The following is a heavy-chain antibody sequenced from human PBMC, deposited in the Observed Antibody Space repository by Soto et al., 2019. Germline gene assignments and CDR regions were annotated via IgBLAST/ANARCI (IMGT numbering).Heavy chain of an antibody. CDR1: GGTFSSYA. CDR2: IIPIFGTA. Sequence: SVKVSCKASGGTFSSYAISWVRQAPGQGLEWMGGIIPIFGTANYARKFQGRVTITADESTSTAYMELSSLRSEDTAVYYCARTQGVPLFRWAQRYYGMDVWGQGPTVTVS. J-gene: IGHJ6*02. CDR3: ARTQGVPLFRWAQRYYGMDV. D-gene: IGHD6-25*01. V-gene: IGHV1-69*13.